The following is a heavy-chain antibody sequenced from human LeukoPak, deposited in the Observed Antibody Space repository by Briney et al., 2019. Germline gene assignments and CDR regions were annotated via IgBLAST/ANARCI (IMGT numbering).Heavy chain of an antibody. V-gene: IGHV3-53*01. CDR2: IYSGGST. D-gene: IGHD6-13*01. J-gene: IGHJ4*02. Sequence: SGGSLRLSCAASGFTVSSNYMSWVRQAPGKGLEWVSVIYSGGSTYYADSVKGRFTISRDNSKNTLYLQMNSLRAEDTAVYYCAREAYSSSWYYFDYWGQGTLVTVSS. CDR3: AREAYSSSWYYFDY. CDR1: GFTVSSNY.